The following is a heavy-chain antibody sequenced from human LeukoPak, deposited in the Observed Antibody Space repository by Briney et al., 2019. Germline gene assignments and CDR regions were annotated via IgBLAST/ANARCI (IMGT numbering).Heavy chain of an antibody. V-gene: IGHV3-21*01. Sequence: GGSLRLSCAASGFTFSSYSMDWVRQAPGKGLEWVSSISSSSSYIYYADSVKGRFTISRDNAKNSLYLQMNSLRAEDTAVYYCARGRIDGSGSFYYWGQGTLVTVSS. CDR2: ISSSSSYI. CDR3: ARGRIDGSGSFYY. J-gene: IGHJ4*02. CDR1: GFTFSSYS. D-gene: IGHD3-10*01.